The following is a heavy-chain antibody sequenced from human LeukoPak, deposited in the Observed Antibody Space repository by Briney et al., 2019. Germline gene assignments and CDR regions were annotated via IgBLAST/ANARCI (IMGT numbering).Heavy chain of an antibody. CDR2: IWFDGSNK. CDR3: ARDRDSSGYYEALSLDY. Sequence: GGSLRLSCAASGFTFSSYGMHWVRQAPGKGLEWVAVIWFDGSNKYYADSVKGRFTISRDYSKDTVYLQMNSLRAEDTAVYYCARDRDSSGYYEALSLDYWGQGTLVTVSS. J-gene: IGHJ4*02. D-gene: IGHD3-22*01. V-gene: IGHV3-33*01. CDR1: GFTFSSYG.